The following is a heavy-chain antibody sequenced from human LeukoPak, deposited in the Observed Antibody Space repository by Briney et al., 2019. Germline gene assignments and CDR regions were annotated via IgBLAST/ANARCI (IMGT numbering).Heavy chain of an antibody. V-gene: IGHV1-8*01. J-gene: IGHJ5*02. D-gene: IGHD3-10*01. CDR2: MNPNSGNT. Sequence: ASVKVSCKASGYTFTSYDINWVRQATGQGLEWMGWMNPNSGNTGYAQKFQGRVTMTRNTSISTAYMELSSLRSEDTAVYCCARAPMVRGVIITRFDPWGQGTLVTVSS. CDR1: GYTFTSYD. CDR3: ARAPMVRGVIITRFDP.